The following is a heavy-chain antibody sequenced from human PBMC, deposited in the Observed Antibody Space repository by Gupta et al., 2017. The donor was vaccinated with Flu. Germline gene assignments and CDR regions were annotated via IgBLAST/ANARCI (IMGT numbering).Heavy chain of an antibody. V-gene: IGHV3-15*01. J-gene: IGHJ4*02. CDR3: ATDKTFYGSAPYFDN. CDR1: GFQFSTAW. D-gene: IGHD2/OR15-2a*01. CDR2: IRSFFDGGTA. Sequence: EGQLVESGGGLVKPGGSLRLSCAASGFQFSTAWMSRVRQAPGKGLEWVGRIRSFFDGGTADYAAPVMGRFSISRDESKLFLRMTGLTAEDTAVYYCATDKTFYGSAPYFDNWGQGTLVTVSS.